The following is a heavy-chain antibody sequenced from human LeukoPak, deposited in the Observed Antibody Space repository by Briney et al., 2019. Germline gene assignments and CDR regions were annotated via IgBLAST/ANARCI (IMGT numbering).Heavy chain of an antibody. D-gene: IGHD2-2*01. CDR1: GYTFTSYY. V-gene: IGHV1-46*01. Sequence: ASVKVSCKASGYTFTSYYMHWVRQAPGQGLEWMGIINPSGGSTSYAQKFQGRVTMTRDTSTSTVYMELSSLRSEDTAVYYCARVESDGYCSSTSCRNWFDPWGRGTLVTVSS. CDR3: ARVESDGYCSSTSCRNWFDP. J-gene: IGHJ5*02. CDR2: INPSGGST.